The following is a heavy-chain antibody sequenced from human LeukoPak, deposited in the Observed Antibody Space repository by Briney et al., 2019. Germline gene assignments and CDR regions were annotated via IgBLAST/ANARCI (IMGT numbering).Heavy chain of an antibody. D-gene: IGHD3-16*01. CDR2: VYHSGDT. J-gene: IGHJ2*01. CDR3: ARLKLGAYFDL. CDR1: GGSTSSDY. Sequence: SETLSLTCTVSGGSTSSDYWSWIRQSPGKGLEWVVYVYHSGDTSKYPSLPSPLTILLDTSTTQCSLKLTSMTAADTAVYYCARLKLGAYFDLWGRGTLVTVSS. V-gene: IGHV4-59*08.